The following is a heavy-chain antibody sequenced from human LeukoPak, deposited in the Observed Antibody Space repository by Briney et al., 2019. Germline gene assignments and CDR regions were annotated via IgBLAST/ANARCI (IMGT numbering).Heavy chain of an antibody. CDR2: IKQDGSEK. Sequence: GDSLRLSCAASGFTFTKYWMTWVRQAPGKGLEWVGNIKQDGSEKYYVDSVKGRLTISRDNAKNSLYLQMNSLRAEDTAVYYCARESQSSSYFTPLDYWGQGTLVTVSS. CDR1: GFTFTKYW. D-gene: IGHD6-13*01. J-gene: IGHJ4*02. V-gene: IGHV3-7*01. CDR3: ARESQSSSYFTPLDY.